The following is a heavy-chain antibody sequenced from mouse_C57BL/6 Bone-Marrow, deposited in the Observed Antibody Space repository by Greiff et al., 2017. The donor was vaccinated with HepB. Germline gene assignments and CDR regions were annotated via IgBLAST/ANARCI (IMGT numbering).Heavy chain of an antibody. CDR2: IYPGSGST. CDR1: GYTFTSYW. J-gene: IGHJ4*01. V-gene: IGHV1-55*01. Sequence: QFQLQQPGAELVKPGASVKMSCKASGYTFTSYWITWVKQRPGQGLEWIGDIYPGSGSTNYNEKFKSKATLTVDTSSSTAYMQLSSLTSEDSAVYYCARWGKFDYDMDYWGQGTSVTVSS. CDR3: ARWGKFDYDMDY.